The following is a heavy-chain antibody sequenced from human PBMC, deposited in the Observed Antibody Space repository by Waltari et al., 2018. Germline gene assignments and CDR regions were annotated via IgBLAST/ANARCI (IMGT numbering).Heavy chain of an antibody. CDR1: GGPISSGSSH. D-gene: IGHD4-17*01. J-gene: IGHJ4*02. V-gene: IGHV4-61*02. CDR2: IYTSGST. Sequence: QVQLQESGPGLVKPSQTLSLTCTVPGGPISSGSSHWRWTRPPAGKGLEWIGRIYTSGSTNYNPSLKSRVTISVDTSKNQFSLKLSSVTAADTAVYYCAREGGTTVVTGVDYWGQGTLVTVSS. CDR3: AREGGTTVVTGVDY.